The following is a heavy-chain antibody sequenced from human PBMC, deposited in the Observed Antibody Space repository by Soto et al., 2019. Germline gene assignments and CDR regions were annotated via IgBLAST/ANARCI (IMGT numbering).Heavy chain of an antibody. D-gene: IGHD5-12*01. CDR1: GFTFSSYV. CDR3: ARAQSRAGYSGYDGEYYYYYYGMDV. Sequence: GGSLRLSCAASGFTFSSYVMRWVRQATGKGLEWVAVISQDGSEKYYVDSVKGRFTISRDNAKNSLYLQMNSLRAEDTAVYYCARAQSRAGYSGYDGEYYYYYYGMDVWGQGTTVTVSS. J-gene: IGHJ6*02. CDR2: ISQDGSEK. V-gene: IGHV3-7*03.